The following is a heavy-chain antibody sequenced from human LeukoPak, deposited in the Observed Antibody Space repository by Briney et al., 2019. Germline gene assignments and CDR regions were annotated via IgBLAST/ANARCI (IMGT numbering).Heavy chain of an antibody. CDR1: GFTFDDYA. J-gene: IGHJ4*02. CDR3: ARLEQLPHDY. CDR2: ISLNSGSI. Sequence: PGGCLRLSCSAAGFTFDDYAMGSVRQAPGKGLEWVSGISLNSGSIGYADSVKGRFPISRDNAKNSLYLQMNSLRAEDTAVYYCARLEQLPHDYWGQRALGTVSS. D-gene: IGHD6-13*01. V-gene: IGHV3-9*01.